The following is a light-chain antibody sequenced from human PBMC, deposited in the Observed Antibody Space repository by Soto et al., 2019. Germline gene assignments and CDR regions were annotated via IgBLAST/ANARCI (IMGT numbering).Light chain of an antibody. CDR2: DAY. Sequence: DIQMTQSPPSLSASVGDRVTITCQASQDIGNSLNWFQHKPGKAPNLVIYDAYNLEIGVPSRFSGSGSGTDFTFNITSLRPEDIATYYCQKSDHLPLVGPGTKVESK. CDR1: QDIGNS. CDR3: QKSDHLPL. V-gene: IGKV1-33*01. J-gene: IGKJ3*01.